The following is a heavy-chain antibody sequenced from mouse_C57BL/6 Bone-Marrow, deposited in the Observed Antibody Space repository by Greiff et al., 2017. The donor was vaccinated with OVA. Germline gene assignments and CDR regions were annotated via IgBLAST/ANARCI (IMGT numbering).Heavy chain of an antibody. CDR2: IYPRSGNT. J-gene: IGHJ2*01. V-gene: IGHV1-81*01. D-gene: IGHD1-1*01. CDR1: GYTFTSYG. Sequence: VQRVESGAELARPGASVKLSCKASGYTFTSYGISWVKQRTGQGLEWIGEIYPRSGNTYYNEKFKGKATLTADKSSSTAYMELRSLTSEDSAVYFCARRDGSSPFDYWGQGTTLTVSS. CDR3: ARRDGSSPFDY.